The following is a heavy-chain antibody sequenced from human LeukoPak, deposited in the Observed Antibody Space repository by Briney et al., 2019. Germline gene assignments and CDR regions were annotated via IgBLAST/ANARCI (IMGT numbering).Heavy chain of an antibody. Sequence: PSETLALTCTVSGGSISSYYWSWIRQPPGKGLEWIGYIYYSGSTNYNPSLKSRVTISVDTSKNQLSLKLSSVTAADTAVYYCARDAAQYSSGWYASSYYYGMDVWGQGTTVTVSS. CDR1: GGSISSYY. CDR3: ARDAAQYSSGWYASSYYYGMDV. CDR2: IYYSGST. J-gene: IGHJ6*02. D-gene: IGHD6-19*01. V-gene: IGHV4-59*01.